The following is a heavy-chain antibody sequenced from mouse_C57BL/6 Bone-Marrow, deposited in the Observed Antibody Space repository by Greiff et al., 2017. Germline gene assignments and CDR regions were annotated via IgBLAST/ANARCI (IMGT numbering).Heavy chain of an antibody. J-gene: IGHJ2*01. V-gene: IGHV3-1*01. CDR2: ISYSGST. Sequence: EVQGVESGPGMVKPSQSFSLTCTVTGYSITSGYDWHWIRHFPGNKLEWVGYISYSGSTNYNPSLKSRISITHDTSKNHFFLKLNSVTTEDTAAYYCARGDYDGFDYWGQGTTLTVSS. CDR3: ARGDYDGFDY. CDR1: GYSITSGYD. D-gene: IGHD2-4*01.